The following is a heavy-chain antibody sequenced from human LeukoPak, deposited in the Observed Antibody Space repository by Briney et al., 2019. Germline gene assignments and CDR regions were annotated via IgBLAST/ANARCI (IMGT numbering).Heavy chain of an antibody. D-gene: IGHD4-17*01. CDR3: ARVWYSIYGDYSDYYMDV. Sequence: GGSLRLSCAASGFTFDDYAMHWVRQAPGKGLEWVSGISWNSGSIGYADSVKGRFTISRDNAKNSLYLQMNSLRAEDTALYYCARVWYSIYGDYSDYYMDVWGKGTTVTISS. CDR1: GFTFDDYA. V-gene: IGHV3-9*01. CDR2: ISWNSGSI. J-gene: IGHJ6*03.